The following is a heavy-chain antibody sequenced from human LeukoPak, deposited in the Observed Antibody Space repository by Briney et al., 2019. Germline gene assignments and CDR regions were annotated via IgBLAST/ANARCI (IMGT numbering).Heavy chain of an antibody. D-gene: IGHD6-6*01. CDR3: AARPRMNYYYMDV. CDR2: INAGNGNT. V-gene: IGHV1-3*01. J-gene: IGHJ6*03. Sequence: ASVKVSCKASGYTFTSYAMHWVRQAPGQRLEWMGWINAGNGNTKYSQKFQGRVTMTEDTSTDTAYMELSSLRSEDTAVYYCAARPRMNYYYMDVWGKGTTVTVSS. CDR1: GYTFTSYA.